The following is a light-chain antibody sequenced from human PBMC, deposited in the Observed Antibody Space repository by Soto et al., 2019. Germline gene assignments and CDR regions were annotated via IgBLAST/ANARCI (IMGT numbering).Light chain of an antibody. Sequence: QSVLTQPPSTSGXXXXRVXXXXSGSSSXIGTNSINWYQQLPGTAPKLLIYNSNQRPSGVPDRFSGSKSGTSASLAISGLQSEDEADYYCATWDDSLNGPVFGGGTKLTVL. CDR2: NSN. J-gene: IGLJ2*01. V-gene: IGLV1-44*01. CDR3: ATWDDSLNGPV. CDR1: SSXIGTNS.